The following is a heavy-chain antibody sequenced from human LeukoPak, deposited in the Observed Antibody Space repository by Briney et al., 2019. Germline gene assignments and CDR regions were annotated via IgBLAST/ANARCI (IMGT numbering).Heavy chain of an antibody. D-gene: IGHD2-15*01. V-gene: IGHV4-59*12. CDR3: ARVNSGYCSGGSCYNNWFDP. Sequence: PSETLSLTCTVSGGSISSYYWSWIRQPPGKGLEWIGYIYYSGSTNYNPSLKSRVTISVDTSKNQFSLKLSSVTAADTAVYYCARVNSGYCSGGSCYNNWFDPWGQGTLVTVSS. CDR1: GGSISSYY. CDR2: IYYSGST. J-gene: IGHJ5*02.